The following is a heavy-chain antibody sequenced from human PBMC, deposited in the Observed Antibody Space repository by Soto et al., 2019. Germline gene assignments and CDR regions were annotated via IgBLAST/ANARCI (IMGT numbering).Heavy chain of an antibody. CDR1: GVKVNSSA. D-gene: IGHD1-26*01. J-gene: IGHJ4*02. CDR3: TKDYELRVLPTFRDY. Sequence: PAGSITISRASSGVKVNSSAITLSRHAKGKGLEWVSAIGGAGDSTYYADSVKGRFTISRDNSKNTLFLQMNSLRAEDTAVYYFTKDYELRVLPTFRDYWGQGPLITVS. CDR2: IGGAGDST. V-gene: IGHV3-23*01.